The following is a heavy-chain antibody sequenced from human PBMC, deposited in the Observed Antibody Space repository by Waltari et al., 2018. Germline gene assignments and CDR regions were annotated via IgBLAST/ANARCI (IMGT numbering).Heavy chain of an antibody. CDR2: IYYSGST. J-gene: IGHJ6*03. D-gene: IGHD2-2*01. CDR3: ARIVVPAYYYYYMDV. V-gene: IGHV4-39*07. CDR1: GRSISSSRYY. Sequence: QLQLQESGPGLVKPSETLSLTCTVSGRSISSSRYYWGWIRQPPGKGLEWIGNIYYSGSTYYNPSLKSRVTISVDTSKNQFSLKLSSVTAADTAVYYCARIVVPAYYYYYMDVWGKGTTVTISS.